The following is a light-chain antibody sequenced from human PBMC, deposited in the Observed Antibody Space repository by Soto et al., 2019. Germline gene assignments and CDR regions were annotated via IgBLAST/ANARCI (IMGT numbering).Light chain of an antibody. CDR1: SSNIGAGYE. CDR2: GNT. V-gene: IGLV1-40*01. J-gene: IGLJ1*01. CDR3: QSYDTSLSASYV. Sequence: QSVLTQPRSVSGAPGQRVTISCTGSSSNIGAGYEVHWYQHLPGKAPKLLIYGNTNRPSGVPDRFSGSKSGTSASLAITGLQAEDEADYYCQSYDTSLSASYVFGGGTKVTVL.